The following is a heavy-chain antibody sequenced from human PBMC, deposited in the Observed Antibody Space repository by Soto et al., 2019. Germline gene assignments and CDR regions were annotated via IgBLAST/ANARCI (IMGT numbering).Heavy chain of an antibody. CDR1: GGTFSSYA. CDR3: AERDGYYYGMDV. Sequence: GASVKVSCKASGGTFSSYAISWVRQAPGQGLEWMGGIIPIFGTANYAQKFQGRHTITADESTSTAYMELSSLRSEDTAVYYCAERDGYYYGMDVWGQGTTVTVYS. J-gene: IGHJ6*02. V-gene: IGHV1-69*13. CDR2: IIPIFGTA.